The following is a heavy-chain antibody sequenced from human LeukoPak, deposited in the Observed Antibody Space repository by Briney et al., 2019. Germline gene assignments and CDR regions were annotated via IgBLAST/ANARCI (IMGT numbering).Heavy chain of an antibody. CDR3: ARDWVF. CDR2: INQDGSEK. J-gene: IGHJ1*01. D-gene: IGHD2-8*01. V-gene: IGHV3-7*01. CDR1: RVTFSNYW. Sequence: PGGSLRLSCVDSRVTFSNYWMNWVRQAPGKGLEWVANINQDGSEKYYVDSVKGRFTISRDNAKKSLYLQMDSLRAQDTAVYYCARDWVFWGQGTLVIVSS.